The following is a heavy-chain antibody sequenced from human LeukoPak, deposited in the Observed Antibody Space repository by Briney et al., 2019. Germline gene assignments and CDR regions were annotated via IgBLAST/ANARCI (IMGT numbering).Heavy chain of an antibody. J-gene: IGHJ5*02. CDR3: ASGRRDGYNYRFDP. D-gene: IGHD5-24*01. CDR2: IYYSGST. CDR1: GGSISSGGYY. Sequence: SQTLSLTCTVSGGSISSGGYYWSWIHQHPGKDLEWIGYIYYSGSTYYNPSLKSRVTISVDTSKSQFSLKLSSVTAADTAVYHCASGRRDGYNYRFDPWGQGTLVTVSS. V-gene: IGHV4-31*03.